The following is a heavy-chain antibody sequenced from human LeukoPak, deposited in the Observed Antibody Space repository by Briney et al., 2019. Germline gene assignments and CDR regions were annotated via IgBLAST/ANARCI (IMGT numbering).Heavy chain of an antibody. D-gene: IGHD6-6*01. Sequence: SETLSLTCAVYGGSFSGYYWSWIRQPPGKGLEWIGEINHSGSTNYNPSLKSQVTISVDTSKNQFSLKLSSVTAADTAVYYCARSNKQLVDYWGQGTLVTVSS. CDR1: GGSFSGYY. J-gene: IGHJ4*02. CDR3: ARSNKQLVDY. V-gene: IGHV4-34*01. CDR2: INHSGST.